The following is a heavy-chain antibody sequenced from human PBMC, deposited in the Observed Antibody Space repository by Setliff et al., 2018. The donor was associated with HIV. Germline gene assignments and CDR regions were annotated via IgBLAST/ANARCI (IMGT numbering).Heavy chain of an antibody. D-gene: IGHD3-10*01. J-gene: IGHJ4*02. CDR2: IHHSGTA. V-gene: IGHV4-39*01. CDR1: GGSITRTPYY. CDR3: ARLSGGMVPNY. Sequence: LSLTCTVSGGSITRTPYYWGWIRQPPGKGLEWMGSIHHSGTAYDNPSLKSRVTISVDPSKNQILLRLSSVTAADTAVYYCARLSGGMVPNYWGQGTLVTVSS.